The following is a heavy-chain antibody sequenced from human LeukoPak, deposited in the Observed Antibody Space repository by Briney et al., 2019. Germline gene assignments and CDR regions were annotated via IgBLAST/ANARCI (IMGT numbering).Heavy chain of an antibody. CDR2: IYSGGST. CDR3: ARDDRHAYYYGMDV. V-gene: IGHV3-53*01. CDR1: GFTVSSNY. Sequence: PPGGSLRLSCAASGFTVSSNYMSWVRQAPGKGLEWVSVIYSGGSTYYADSVKGRFTISRDNSKNTLYLQMNSLRAEDTAVYYCARDDRHAYYYGMDVWGQGTTVTVSS. J-gene: IGHJ6*02.